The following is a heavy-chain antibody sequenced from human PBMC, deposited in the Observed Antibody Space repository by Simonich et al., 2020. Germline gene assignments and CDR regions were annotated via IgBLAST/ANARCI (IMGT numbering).Heavy chain of an antibody. V-gene: IGHV4-59*08. D-gene: IGHD7-27*01. J-gene: IGHJ4*02. Sequence: QVQLQESGPGLVKPSETLSLTCTVSGGSNSSYYWSWIRQPPGKGLEWIVYIYYSGSTNYTPPLKSRVTISVDTSKNQFSLKLSSVTAADTAGYYCARHGNWGYFDYWGQGTLVTVSS. CDR1: GGSNSSYY. CDR3: ARHGNWGYFDY. CDR2: IYYSGST.